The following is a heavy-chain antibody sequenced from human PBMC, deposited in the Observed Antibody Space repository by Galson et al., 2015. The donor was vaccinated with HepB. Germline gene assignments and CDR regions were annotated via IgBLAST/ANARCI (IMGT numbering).Heavy chain of an antibody. Sequence: SVKVSCKASGGTFSSNIINWVRQAPGQGLEWVGGIGPTFGTPKYAQKFQGRVTITADESTSTTYMELSSLRSDDTAVYFCARAHSNCHIVDCYTKGWLDPWGQGTPVTVSS. CDR3: ARAHSNCHIVDCYTKGWLDP. J-gene: IGHJ5*02. V-gene: IGHV1-69*13. D-gene: IGHD2-21*02. CDR1: GGTFSSNI. CDR2: IGPTFGTP.